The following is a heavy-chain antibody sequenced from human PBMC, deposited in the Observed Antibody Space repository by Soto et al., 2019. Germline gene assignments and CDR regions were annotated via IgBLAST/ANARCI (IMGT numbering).Heavy chain of an antibody. CDR1: GFTFSDYY. D-gene: IGHD3-22*01. CDR2: ISSSGSTI. V-gene: IGHV3-11*01. CDR3: ARNFGYYDSSGYYPYYFDY. Sequence: VQLVESGGGLVQPGGSLRLSCAASGFTFSDYYMSWIRQAPGKGLEWVSYISSSGSTIYYADSVKGRFTISRVNAKNSLYLQMNSLRAEDTAVYYCARNFGYYDSSGYYPYYFDYWGQGTLVTVSS. J-gene: IGHJ4*02.